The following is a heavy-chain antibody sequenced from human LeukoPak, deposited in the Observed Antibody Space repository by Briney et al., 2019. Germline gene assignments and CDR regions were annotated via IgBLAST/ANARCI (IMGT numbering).Heavy chain of an antibody. J-gene: IGHJ3*02. V-gene: IGHV4-39*01. CDR1: GGSISSSSYY. Sequence: PSETLSLTCTVSGGSISSSSYYWGWIRQPPGKGLEWIGSIYYSGSTYYNPSLKSRVTISVDTSKNQFSLKLSSVTAADTAVYYCARLDDSSGYYIDDAFDIWGQGTMVTASS. CDR3: ARLDDSSGYYIDDAFDI. CDR2: IYYSGST. D-gene: IGHD3-22*01.